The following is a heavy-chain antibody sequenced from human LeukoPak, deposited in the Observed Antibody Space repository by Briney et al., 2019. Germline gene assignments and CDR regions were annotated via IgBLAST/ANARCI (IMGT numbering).Heavy chain of an antibody. CDR3: AKDHVIMVRGGYFSMDV. V-gene: IGHV3-30*18. D-gene: IGHD3-10*01. Sequence: GGSLRLSCAASGFTFTSYGIHWVREAPGKGREWVAVVTYDGSGKLYADAVKGRFTISRDNSKNTLYLQMNSLRTEDTAVYYCAKDHVIMVRGGYFSMDVWGQGTTVIVSS. CDR2: VTYDGSGK. CDR1: GFTFTSYG. J-gene: IGHJ6*02.